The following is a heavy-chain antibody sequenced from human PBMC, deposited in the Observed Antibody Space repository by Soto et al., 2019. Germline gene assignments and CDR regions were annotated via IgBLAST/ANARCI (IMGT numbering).Heavy chain of an antibody. J-gene: IGHJ4*02. V-gene: IGHV1-2*02. CDR1: GYTFTAYS. CDR3: AREASAVLALDH. CDR2: FNPNSVDT. D-gene: IGHD6-19*01. Sequence: ASVKVSCKASGYTFTAYSMHWGRQAPGQGLEWIGGFNPNSVDTVYAEKFQGRVTLTRDTAISTAYMELSSLRSDDTALYYCAREASAVLALDHWGQGTLVTVS.